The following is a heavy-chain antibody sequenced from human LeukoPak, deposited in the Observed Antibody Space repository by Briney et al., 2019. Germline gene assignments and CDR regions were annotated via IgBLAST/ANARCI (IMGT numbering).Heavy chain of an antibody. V-gene: IGHV4-4*07. CDR3: AREPPGYYDSSGYYVFDY. CDR1: GGSISSYY. Sequence: LSLTCTVSGGSISSYYWSWIRQPAGKGLEWIGRIYTSGSTNYNPSLKSRVTMSVDTSKNQFSLKLSSVTAADTAVYYCAREPPGYYDSSGYYVFDYWGQGTLVTVSS. D-gene: IGHD3-22*01. J-gene: IGHJ4*02. CDR2: IYTSGST.